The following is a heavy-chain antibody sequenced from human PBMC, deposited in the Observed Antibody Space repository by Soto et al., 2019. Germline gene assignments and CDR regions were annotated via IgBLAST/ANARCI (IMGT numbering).Heavy chain of an antibody. D-gene: IGHD6-13*01. V-gene: IGHV3-53*04. Sequence: VELVESGGDLVQPGGSLRLSCAASGFTVSSNYMSWVRQAPGKGLEWVSVTYSGGSTNYADSVKGRFTISRHNSKNTLELQMNSLRVEDTAVYYCARWTAATGLDIWGQGTVVTVSS. CDR3: ARWTAATGLDI. CDR2: TYSGGST. CDR1: GFTVSSNY. J-gene: IGHJ3*02.